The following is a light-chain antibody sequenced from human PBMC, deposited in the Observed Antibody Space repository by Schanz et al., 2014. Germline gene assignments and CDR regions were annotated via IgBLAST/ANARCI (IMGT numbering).Light chain of an antibody. CDR3: TSYTSSRTWV. CDR1: SSDVGSYNL. Sequence: QSVLTQPASVSGSPGQSITISCTGTSSDVGSYNLVSWYQQHPGKAPKLMIYEVSKRPSGVPDRFSGSKSGNTASLTISGLQAEDEADYYCTSYTSSRTWVFGGGTKVTVL. J-gene: IGLJ3*02. V-gene: IGLV2-14*02. CDR2: EVS.